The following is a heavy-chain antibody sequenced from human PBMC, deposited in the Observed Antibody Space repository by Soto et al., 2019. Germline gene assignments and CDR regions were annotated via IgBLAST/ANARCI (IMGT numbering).Heavy chain of an antibody. Sequence: GXAVRLSGAASGFTPSADANDWVGRAAGKGLEYVSGISSNGVGTYYANSVQGRFTIPRDNSKNTVYLQMGSLRPEDMAVYYCARRARPDFYYMDVWGKGTTVTVSS. D-gene: IGHD6-6*01. J-gene: IGHJ6*03. CDR2: ISSNGVGT. CDR1: GFTPSADA. V-gene: IGHV3-64*01. CDR3: ARRARPDFYYMDV.